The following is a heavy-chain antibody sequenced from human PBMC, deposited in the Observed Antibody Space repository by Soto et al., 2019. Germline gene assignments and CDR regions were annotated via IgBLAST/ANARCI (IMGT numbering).Heavy chain of an antibody. Sequence: QVQLVQSGAEVKKPGASVKVSCKASGYTFTSYYMHWVRQAPGQGLEWMGIINPSGGSTSYAQKVQSRVTMTRDTSTSTVYMELSSLRSEDTAVYYCALNTYYYGSGAPPGYMDVWGKGTTVTVSS. D-gene: IGHD3-10*01. CDR2: INPSGGST. J-gene: IGHJ6*03. CDR1: GYTFTSYY. CDR3: ALNTYYYGSGAPPGYMDV. V-gene: IGHV1-46*03.